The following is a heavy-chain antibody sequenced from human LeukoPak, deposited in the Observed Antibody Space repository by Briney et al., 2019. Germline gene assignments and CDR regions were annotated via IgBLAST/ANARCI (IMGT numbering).Heavy chain of an antibody. CDR1: GFTFSSYA. J-gene: IGHJ1*01. V-gene: IGHV3-30-3*01. CDR2: ISYDGSNK. D-gene: IGHD3-22*01. CDR3: AKGRRGDYDSSGYYYAPLQH. Sequence: PGGSLRLSCAASGFTFSSYAMHWVRQAPGKGLEWVAVISYDGSNKYYADSVKGRFTISRDNSKNTLYLQMNSLRAEDTAVYYCAKGRRGDYDSSGYYYAPLQHWGQGTLVTVSS.